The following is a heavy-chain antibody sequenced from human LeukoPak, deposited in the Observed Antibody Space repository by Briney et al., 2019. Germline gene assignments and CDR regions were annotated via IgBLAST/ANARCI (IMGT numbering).Heavy chain of an antibody. V-gene: IGHV3-48*01. CDR2: ISSSSSTI. D-gene: IGHD6-19*01. CDR1: GFTFSSYS. J-gene: IGHJ4*02. Sequence: GGSLRLSCAASGFTFSSYSMNWVRQAPGKGLEWVSYISSSSSTIYYADSVKGRFTISRDNAKNSLYLQMNSLRAEDTAVYYCARAAGGYSSGWYYYWGQGTLVTVSS. CDR3: ARAAGGYSSGWYYY.